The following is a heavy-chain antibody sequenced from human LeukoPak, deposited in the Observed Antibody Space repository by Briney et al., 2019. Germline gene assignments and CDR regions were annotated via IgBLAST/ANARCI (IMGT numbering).Heavy chain of an antibody. J-gene: IGHJ5*02. CDR3: ARENSSGWYLWFDP. Sequence: ETLSLTCAVYGGSFSGYYWSWIRQPPGKGLEWIGRIYTSGSTNYNPSLKSRVTMSVDTSKNQFSLKLSSVTAADTAVYYCARENSSGWYLWFDPWGQGTLVTVSS. V-gene: IGHV4-59*10. CDR2: IYTSGST. D-gene: IGHD6-19*01. CDR1: GGSFSGYY.